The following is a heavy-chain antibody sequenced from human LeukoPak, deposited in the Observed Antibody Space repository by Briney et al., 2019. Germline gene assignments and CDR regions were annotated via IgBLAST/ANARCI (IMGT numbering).Heavy chain of an antibody. CDR2: IWYDGSNK. Sequence: PGRSLRLSCAASEFTFSSYGMHWVRQAPTKGLEWVAVIWYDGSNKYYADSVKGRFTISRDNSKNTLYLQMNSLSAEDTAVYYCARDLGYCSGGSCVAGYWGQGTLVTVSS. D-gene: IGHD2-15*01. V-gene: IGHV3-33*01. CDR3: ARDLGYCSGGSCVAGY. J-gene: IGHJ4*02. CDR1: EFTFSSYG.